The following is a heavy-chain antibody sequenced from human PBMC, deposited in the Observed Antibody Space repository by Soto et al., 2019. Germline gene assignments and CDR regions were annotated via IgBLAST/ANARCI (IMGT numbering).Heavy chain of an antibody. CDR3: SRDEGVATVY. Sequence: SVKVSCKASGYTFSSYAMHWVRQAPGQRLEWMGWINTGNGDTKYSQKFQGRVIITRDTSASTAYMELSSLTSEDTAIYYCSRDEGVATVYWGQGTLVTVSS. CDR1: GYTFSSYA. D-gene: IGHD5-12*01. J-gene: IGHJ4*02. V-gene: IGHV1-3*04. CDR2: INTGNGDT.